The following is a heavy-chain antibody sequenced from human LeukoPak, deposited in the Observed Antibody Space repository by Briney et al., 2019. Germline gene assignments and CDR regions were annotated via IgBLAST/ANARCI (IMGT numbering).Heavy chain of an antibody. Sequence: SVKVSCKASGGTFSCYAISWVRQAPGQGLEWMGRIIPIFGTANYAQKFQGRVTITTDESTSTAYMELSSLRSEDTAVYYCARVAYDSSGPYFDYWGQGTLVTVSS. CDR3: ARVAYDSSGPYFDY. D-gene: IGHD3-22*01. CDR1: GGTFSCYA. J-gene: IGHJ4*02. CDR2: IIPIFGTA. V-gene: IGHV1-69*05.